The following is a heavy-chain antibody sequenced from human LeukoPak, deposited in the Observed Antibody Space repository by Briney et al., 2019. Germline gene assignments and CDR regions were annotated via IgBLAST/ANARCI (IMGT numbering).Heavy chain of an antibody. CDR2: ISGSGGST. J-gene: IGHJ4*02. CDR1: GFTFSSYW. D-gene: IGHD3-3*01. Sequence: GGSLRLSCAASGFTFSSYWMSWVRQAPGKGLEWVSAISGSGGSTHYADSVKGRFTISRDNSKNTLYLQMNSLRAEDTAVYYCAKDFWYGYHFDCWGQGTLVTVSS. CDR3: AKDFWYGYHFDC. V-gene: IGHV3-23*01.